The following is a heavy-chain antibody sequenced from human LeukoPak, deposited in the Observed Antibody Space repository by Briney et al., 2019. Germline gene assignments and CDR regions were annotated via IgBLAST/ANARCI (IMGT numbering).Heavy chain of an antibody. CDR2: IKRDGSEK. CDR1: GFTFSTYW. J-gene: IGHJ4*02. Sequence: GGSLRLSCAASGFTFSTYWMNWVRQAPGKGLEWVANIKRDGSEKYYVDSVKGRFTISRDNAKNSLCLQMNSLRAEDTAVYYCARVPGDYGYFDFWGQGILVTVSS. V-gene: IGHV3-7*03. CDR3: ARVPGDYGYFDF. D-gene: IGHD4-17*01.